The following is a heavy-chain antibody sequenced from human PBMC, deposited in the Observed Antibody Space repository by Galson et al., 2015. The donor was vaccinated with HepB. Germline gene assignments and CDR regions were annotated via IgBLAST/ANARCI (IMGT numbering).Heavy chain of an antibody. CDR1: GFTFSSYA. J-gene: IGHJ6*02. D-gene: IGHD4-11*01. Sequence: SLRLSCAASGFTFSSYAMSWVRQAPGKGLEWVSAISGSGGSTYYADSVKGRFTISRDNSKNTLYLQMNSLRAEDTAVYYCAKPTTVINYYYGMDVWGQGTTVTVSS. V-gene: IGHV3-23*01. CDR3: AKPTTVINYYYGMDV. CDR2: ISGSGGST.